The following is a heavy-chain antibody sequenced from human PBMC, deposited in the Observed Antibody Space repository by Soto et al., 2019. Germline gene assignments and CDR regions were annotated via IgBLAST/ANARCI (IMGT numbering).Heavy chain of an antibody. CDR1: GGSFSGYY. Sequence: LSLTCAVYGGSFSGYYWSWIRQPPGKGLEWIGEINHSGSTNYNPSLKSRVTISVDTSKNQFSLKLSSVTAADTAVYYCARDLGRVIAARYFDYWGQGXLVTVSS. CDR3: ARDLGRVIAARYFDY. D-gene: IGHD6-6*01. V-gene: IGHV4-34*01. J-gene: IGHJ4*02. CDR2: INHSGST.